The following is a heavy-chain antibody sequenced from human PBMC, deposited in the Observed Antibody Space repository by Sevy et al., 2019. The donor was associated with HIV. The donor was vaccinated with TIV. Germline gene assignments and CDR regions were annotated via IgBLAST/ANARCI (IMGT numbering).Heavy chain of an antibody. V-gene: IGHV3-30*09. Sequence: SLRVSCSASGFTFSSYALLWVRQAPGKGLEWVSLISYDGRNKYYSDSVKGRFAISRDESKTTLFLQMESLRTEDTAIYYCARVGVSYCTDDCYHRFDYWGRGTLVTVSS. CDR2: ISYDGRNK. CDR1: GFTFSSYA. CDR3: ARVGVSYCTDDCYHRFDY. D-gene: IGHD2-21*02. J-gene: IGHJ4*02.